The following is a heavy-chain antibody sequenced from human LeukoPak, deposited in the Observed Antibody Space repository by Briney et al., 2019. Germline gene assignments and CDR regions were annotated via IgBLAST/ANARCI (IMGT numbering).Heavy chain of an antibody. D-gene: IGHD3-10*01. V-gene: IGHV1-8*02. J-gene: IGHJ6*02. CDR2: MNPNSGNT. CDR1: GYTFSSYD. CDR3: ARGGWVNDDSGALFGMDV. Sequence: ASVKVSCKASGYTFSSYDINWVRQATGQGLERMGRMNPNSGNTNYAQKFQGRVTMTRSTSTSTAYLELSSLRSDDTAVYYCARGGWVNDDSGALFGMDVGGQGTTVTVS.